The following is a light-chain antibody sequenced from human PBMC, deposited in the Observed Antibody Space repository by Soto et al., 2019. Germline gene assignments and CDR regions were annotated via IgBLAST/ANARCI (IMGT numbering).Light chain of an antibody. CDR2: AAF. CDR1: QDIRND. Sequence: AIQMSQSPSSLSASVGDRVTITCLASQDIRNDLAWYQQKPGQAPHLLIFAAFNLQSGVPSRFSGGGSGTHFTLTISSLQPDDFATYYCLQYYNFSWTFGQGTRLEIK. J-gene: IGKJ5*01. CDR3: LQYYNFSWT. V-gene: IGKV1-6*01.